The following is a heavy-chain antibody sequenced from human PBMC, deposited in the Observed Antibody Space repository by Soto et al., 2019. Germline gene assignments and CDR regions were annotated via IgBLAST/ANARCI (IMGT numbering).Heavy chain of an antibody. D-gene: IGHD3-3*01. CDR1: GFTFSSYG. V-gene: IGHV3-30*18. Sequence: QVQLVESGGGVVQPGRSLRLSCAASGFTFSSYGMHWVRQAPGKGLEWVAVISYDGSNKYYADSVKGRFTISRDNSKNTLYLQMNSLRAEDTAVYYCAKEPFWSGYEEPAFDYWGQGTLVTVSS. CDR3: AKEPFWSGYEEPAFDY. CDR2: ISYDGSNK. J-gene: IGHJ4*02.